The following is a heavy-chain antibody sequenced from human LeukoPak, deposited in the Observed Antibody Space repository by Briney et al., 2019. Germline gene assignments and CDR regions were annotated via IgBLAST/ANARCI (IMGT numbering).Heavy chain of an antibody. CDR3: ASLTVRRPKSPDY. CDR1: GGSFSGYY. Sequence: SETLSLTCAVYGGSFSGYYWSWIRQPPGKGLEWIGEINHSRSTNYNPSLKSRVTISVDTSKNQFSLKLSSVTAADTAVYYCASLTVRRPKSPDYWGQGTLVTVSS. J-gene: IGHJ4*02. V-gene: IGHV4-34*01. D-gene: IGHD3-9*01. CDR2: INHSRST.